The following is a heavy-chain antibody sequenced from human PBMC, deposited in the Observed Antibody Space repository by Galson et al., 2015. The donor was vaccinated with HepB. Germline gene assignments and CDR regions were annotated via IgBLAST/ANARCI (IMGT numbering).Heavy chain of an antibody. J-gene: IGHJ4*02. V-gene: IGHV4-59*01. D-gene: IGHD5-18*01. Sequence: ETLSLTCTVSGGSISSYYWSWIRQPPGKGLEWIGYIYYSGSTNYNPSLKSRVTISVDTSKNQFSLKLSSVTAADTAVYYCARGYSYGFQSHFDYWGQGTLVTVSS. CDR2: IYYSGST. CDR3: ARGYSYGFQSHFDY. CDR1: GGSISSYY.